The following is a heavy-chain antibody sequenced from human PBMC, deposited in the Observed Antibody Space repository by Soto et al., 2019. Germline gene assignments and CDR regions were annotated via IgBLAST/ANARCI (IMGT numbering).Heavy chain of an antibody. V-gene: IGHV3-30*03. CDR1: GFSFSNYA. CDR3: ARDGGTSRSMLSFYGMDA. Sequence: GGSLRLSCAASGFSFSNYAMHWVRQAPGKGLEGGVVTSYGGSSQYYADSVKGRFTISRDNSKNTLYLQMNSLRGEDTAVYYCARDGGTSRSMLSFYGMDAWGQGTTVTV. D-gene: IGHD2-15*01. J-gene: IGHJ6*02. CDR2: TSYGGSSQ.